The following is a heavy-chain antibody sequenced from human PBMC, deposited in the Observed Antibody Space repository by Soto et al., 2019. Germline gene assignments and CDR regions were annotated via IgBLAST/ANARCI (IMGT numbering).Heavy chain of an antibody. Sequence: QVQLQESGPGLVKPSQTLSLTCTVSGGSISSGGYYWSWIRQHPGKGLEWIGYIYYSGSTYYNPSLKSRLPISVDTSLNQFSLKLSSVTAADTAVYYCARDSGILPYVSGSFVYYYGMDVWGQGTTVTVSS. CDR2: IYYSGST. D-gene: IGHD3-10*01. J-gene: IGHJ6*02. V-gene: IGHV4-31*03. CDR1: GGSISSGGYY. CDR3: ARDSGILPYVSGSFVYYYGMDV.